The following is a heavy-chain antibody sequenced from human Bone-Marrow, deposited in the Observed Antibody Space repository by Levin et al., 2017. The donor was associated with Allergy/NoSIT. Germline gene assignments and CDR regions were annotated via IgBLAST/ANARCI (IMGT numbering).Heavy chain of an antibody. CDR1: GGSFSGYY. Sequence: SETLSLTCAVYGGSFSGYYWSWIRQPPGKGLEWIGEINHSGSTKYNPSLKSRVTISVDTSKNQFSLKLSSVTAADTAVYYCARGRDRGVGATPPVDYCDYWGQGTLVTVSS. D-gene: IGHD1-26*01. V-gene: IGHV4-34*01. J-gene: IGHJ4*02. CDR2: INHSGST. CDR3: ARGRDRGVGATPPVDYCDY.